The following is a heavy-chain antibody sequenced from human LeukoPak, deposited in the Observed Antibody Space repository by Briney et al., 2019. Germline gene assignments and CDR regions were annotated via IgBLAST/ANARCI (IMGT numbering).Heavy chain of an antibody. Sequence: GGSLRLSCAASGFTFSLYAMNWVRQAPGKGLEWVSAISGSGSTTYYAESVKGRFTISKDNSKNTLYLQMNSLRAEDTAVYYCAKDHRGYVVPVDYWGQGTLVTVSS. CDR3: AKDHRGYVVPVDY. V-gene: IGHV3-23*01. J-gene: IGHJ4*02. D-gene: IGHD2-2*01. CDR1: GFTFSLYA. CDR2: ISGSGSTT.